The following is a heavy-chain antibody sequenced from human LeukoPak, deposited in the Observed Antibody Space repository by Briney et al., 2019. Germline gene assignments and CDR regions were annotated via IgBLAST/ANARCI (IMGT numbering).Heavy chain of an antibody. CDR2: INTDGSST. J-gene: IGHJ6*03. CDR3: ARAPVLRFLEWLPKEGYYMDV. Sequence: GGSLRLSCAASGFTFSSYWMHWVRHAPGKGLVWVSRINTDGSSTSYADSVKGRFTISRDNAKNTLYLQMNSLRAEDTAVYYCARAPVLRFLEWLPKEGYYMDVWGKGTTVTVSS. V-gene: IGHV3-74*01. CDR1: GFTFSSYW. D-gene: IGHD3-3*01.